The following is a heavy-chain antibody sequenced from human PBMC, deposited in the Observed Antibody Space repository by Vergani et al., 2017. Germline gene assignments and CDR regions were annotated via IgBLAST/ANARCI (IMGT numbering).Heavy chain of an antibody. V-gene: IGHV3-23*01. CDR2: ISGSGGST. J-gene: IGHJ6*02. Sequence: EVQLLESGGGLVQPGGSLRLSCAASGFTFSSYAMSWVRQAPGKGLEWVSAISGSGGSTYYADSVKGRFTISRDNSKNTLYLQMNSLRAEDTAVYYCAKEPRAITMIVVVIDYYYYGMDVWGQGTTVTVSS. CDR3: AKEPRAITMIVVVIDYYYYGMDV. CDR1: GFTFSSYA. D-gene: IGHD3-22*01.